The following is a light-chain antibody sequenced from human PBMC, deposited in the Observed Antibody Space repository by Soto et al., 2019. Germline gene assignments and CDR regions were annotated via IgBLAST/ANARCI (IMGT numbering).Light chain of an antibody. CDR1: QSVSNNY. Sequence: EIVLTQSPGTLSLSPGERATLSCRASQSVSNNYLAWYQQKPGQAPRLLSSYPSSRATGIPDRFSGSGSGTDFTLTISRLEPEDFAVYYCQQYDSSPKTFGQGTKVDIK. CDR3: QQYDSSPKT. J-gene: IGKJ1*01. CDR2: YPS. V-gene: IGKV3-20*01.